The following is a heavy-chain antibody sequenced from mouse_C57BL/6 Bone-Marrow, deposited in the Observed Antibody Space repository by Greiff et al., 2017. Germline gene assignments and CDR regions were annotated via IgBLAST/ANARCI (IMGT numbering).Heavy chain of an antibody. J-gene: IGHJ2*01. V-gene: IGHV1-55*01. D-gene: IGHD3-2*02. CDR2: IYPGSGST. CDR3: AREGSSGYEGY. CDR1: GYTFTSYW. Sequence: QVQLQQPGAELVKPGASVKMSCTASGYTFTSYWITWVKQRPGQGLEWIGDIYPGSGSTNYNEKFKSKATLTVDTSSSTAHMQLSSLTSEDSSVYCCAREGSSGYEGYWCQGTTHTGSS.